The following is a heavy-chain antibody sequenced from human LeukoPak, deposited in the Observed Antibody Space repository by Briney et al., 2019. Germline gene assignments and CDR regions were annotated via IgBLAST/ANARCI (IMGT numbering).Heavy chain of an antibody. J-gene: IGHJ5*02. Sequence: PSETLSLTCTVSGGSISSYYWSWIRQPPGKGLEWIGYIYYSGSTSYNPSLKSRVTMSVDTSKNQFSLKLSSVTAADTAVYYCARGVTIFGVVNEPYNWFDPWGQGTLVTVSS. CDR2: IYYSGST. CDR1: GGSISSYY. CDR3: ARGVTIFGVVNEPYNWFDP. V-gene: IGHV4-59*12. D-gene: IGHD3-3*01.